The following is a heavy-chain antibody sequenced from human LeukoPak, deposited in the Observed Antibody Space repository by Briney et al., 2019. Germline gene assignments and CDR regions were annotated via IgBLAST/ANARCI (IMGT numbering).Heavy chain of an antibody. CDR1: GGSTSNNNYF. V-gene: IGHV4-39*01. D-gene: IGHD3-10*01. J-gene: IGHJ4*02. CDR2: IYYTGNT. Sequence: SETLSLTCTVSGGSTSNNNYFWGWLRQPPGKTLDWIGTIYYTGNTYYNPSFKSRVTISVDTSKNQFSLKVTSVTAADSAVYYCARRFYGSGSPLDSWGQGTLVTVSS. CDR3: ARRFYGSGSPLDS.